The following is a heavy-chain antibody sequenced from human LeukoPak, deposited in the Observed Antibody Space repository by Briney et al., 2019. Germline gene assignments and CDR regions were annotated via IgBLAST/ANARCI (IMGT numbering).Heavy chain of an antibody. J-gene: IGHJ4*02. D-gene: IGHD2-15*01. Sequence: GGSLRLSCVASGFTSINYAMSWVRQAPGKGLDWVSGISGNGDRTNYADSVKGRFTISRDNFKITLYLQMSSLRAEDTAVYYCAKDRVCSGGSCYFDYWGQGTLVTVSS. CDR1: GFTSINYA. CDR3: AKDRVCSGGSCYFDY. V-gene: IGHV3-23*01. CDR2: ISGNGDRT.